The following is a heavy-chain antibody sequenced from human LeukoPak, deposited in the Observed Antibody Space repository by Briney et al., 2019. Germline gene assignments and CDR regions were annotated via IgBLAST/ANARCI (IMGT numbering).Heavy chain of an antibody. J-gene: IGHJ3*02. CDR3: ARRAITGTTDAFDI. D-gene: IGHD1-7*01. CDR2: IYYSGST. CDR1: GGSISSSSYY. V-gene: IGHV4-39*01. Sequence: PSETLSLTCTVSGGSISSSSYYWGWIRQPPGKGLEWIGSIYYSGSTYYNPSLKSRVTISVDTSKNQFSLKLSSVTAADTAVYYCARRAITGTTDAFDIWGQGTMVTVSS.